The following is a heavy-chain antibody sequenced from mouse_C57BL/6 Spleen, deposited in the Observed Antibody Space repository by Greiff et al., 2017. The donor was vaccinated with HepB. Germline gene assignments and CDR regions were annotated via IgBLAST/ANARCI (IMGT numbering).Heavy chain of an antibody. CDR1: GFTFSDYY. D-gene: IGHD2-1*01. CDR2: INYDGSST. Sequence: EVQRVESEGGLVQPGSSMKLSCTASGFTFSDYYMAWVRQVPEKGLEWVATINYDGSSTYYLDSLKSRFIISRDNAKNILYLQMSSLKSEDTATYYCAREGDYGNYAFDYWGQGTTLTVSS. J-gene: IGHJ2*01. V-gene: IGHV5-16*01. CDR3: AREGDYGNYAFDY.